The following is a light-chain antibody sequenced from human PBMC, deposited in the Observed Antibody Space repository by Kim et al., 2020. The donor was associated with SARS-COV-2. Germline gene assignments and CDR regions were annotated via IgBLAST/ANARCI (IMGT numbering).Light chain of an antibody. CDR3: NSRDSSGNHWV. CDR1: SLRSYY. V-gene: IGLV3-19*01. Sequence: SSELTQDPAVSVALGQTVRITCQGDSLRSYYASWYQQKPGQAPVLVIYGKNNRPSGIPDRFSGSSSGNRASLTITGAKAEDEADYYCNSRDSSGNHWVFG. J-gene: IGLJ3*02. CDR2: GKN.